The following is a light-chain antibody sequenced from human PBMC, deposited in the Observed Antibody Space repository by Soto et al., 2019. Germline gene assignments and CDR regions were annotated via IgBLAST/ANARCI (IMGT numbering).Light chain of an antibody. V-gene: IGKV1-5*01. CDR1: QSIDSW. CDR3: QQRSILFT. Sequence: DIRMTQSPSTLSASVGDRVSINCRASQSIDSWVAWYQQKPGKAPKILIYGATSLETGVPSRFSASGSGTEFTLTISSLQPDDFATYYCQQRSILFTFGGGTKVEIK. CDR2: GAT. J-gene: IGKJ4*01.